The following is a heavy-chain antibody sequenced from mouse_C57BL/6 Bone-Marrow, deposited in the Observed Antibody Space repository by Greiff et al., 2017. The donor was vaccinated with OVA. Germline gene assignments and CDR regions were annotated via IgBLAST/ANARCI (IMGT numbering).Heavy chain of an antibody. D-gene: IGHD2-4*01. Sequence: EVKLMESGGGLVKPGGSLKLSCAASGFTFSDYGMHWVRQAPEKGLEWVAYISSGSSTIYYADTVKGRFTISRDNAKNTLFLQMTSLRSEDTAMYYCARDYDPYYYAMDYWGQGTSVTVSS. J-gene: IGHJ4*01. V-gene: IGHV5-17*01. CDR2: ISSGSSTI. CDR1: GFTFSDYG. CDR3: ARDYDPYYYAMDY.